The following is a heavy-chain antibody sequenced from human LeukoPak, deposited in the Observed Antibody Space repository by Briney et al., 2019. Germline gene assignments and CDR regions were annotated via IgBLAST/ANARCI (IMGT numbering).Heavy chain of an antibody. V-gene: IGHV3-30-3*01. CDR1: GFTFRTYA. D-gene: IGHD3-9*01. J-gene: IGHJ3*02. CDR2: IVYDGNTK. Sequence: GGSLRLSCAASGFTFRTYAMHWVRQAPGKGLEWLAVIVYDGNTKYYADSVKGRFTFFRDNSRTTLYLQMNSLRAEDTAVYYCARDRGYDILTGHHDAFDIWGQGTMVTVSS. CDR3: ARDRGYDILTGHHDAFDI.